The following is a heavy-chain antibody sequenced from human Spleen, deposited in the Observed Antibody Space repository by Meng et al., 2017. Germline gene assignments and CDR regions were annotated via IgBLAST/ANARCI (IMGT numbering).Heavy chain of an antibody. CDR1: VSSLTSSGVG. J-gene: IGHJ6*02. CDR2: IYWDDEK. CDR3: AHTTYYYCCGMDF. V-gene: IGHV2-5*02. Sequence: VPGRRRVNHTRTVKPACPFAVSSLTSSGVGVDWIRHPTGKAPEWRALIYWDDEKRYSPSLKSRLAITKDTSIIQGDLTMNNIYPLDTATYYGAHTTYYYCCGMDFWGQGTTVTVSS.